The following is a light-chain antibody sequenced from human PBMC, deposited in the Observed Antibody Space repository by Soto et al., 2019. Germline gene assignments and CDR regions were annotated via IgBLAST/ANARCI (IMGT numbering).Light chain of an antibody. V-gene: IGKV1-9*01. CDR1: QGISSY. CDR2: ASS. Sequence: DIQLTQSPSFLSASVGDRVTISCRASQGISSYLAWYQQTPGKAPKLLIYASSTLQSGVPSRFSGSGSGTEFTLTIGSLQPEDFATYYCQQLNTFPVTFGQGTRLVI. J-gene: IGKJ5*01. CDR3: QQLNTFPVT.